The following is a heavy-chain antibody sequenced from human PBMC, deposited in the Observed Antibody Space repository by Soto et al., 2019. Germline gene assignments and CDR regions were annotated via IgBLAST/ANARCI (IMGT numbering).Heavy chain of an antibody. J-gene: IGHJ4*02. Sequence: QLQLQESGSGLVKPSQTLSLTCAVPGGSISSGGYSWSWIRQPPGKGLEWIWYIYPSGSTYYNPSLKRRVTISVDRSKNQFSLKLSSVTAADTAVYYCAAGGGLPRYYWGQGTLVTVSS. CDR2: IYPSGST. CDR3: AAGGGLPRYY. CDR1: GGSISSGGYS. D-gene: IGHD5-12*01. V-gene: IGHV4-30-2*01.